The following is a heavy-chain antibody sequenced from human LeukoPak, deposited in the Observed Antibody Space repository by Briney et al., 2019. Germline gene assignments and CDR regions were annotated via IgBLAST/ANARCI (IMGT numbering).Heavy chain of an antibody. D-gene: IGHD2-21*02. J-gene: IGHJ4*02. CDR3: ARWAYCGGDCYFLDY. Sequence: SETLSLTCTVSGGSLNAYYWTWIRRPPEKGLEWIGHIHYTGSTTYSPSLNSRVTISLDTSKNQFSLRLGSVTAADTAVYYCARWAYCGGDCYFLDYWGQGTLVIVSS. V-gene: IGHV4-59*01. CDR2: IHYTGST. CDR1: GGSLNAYY.